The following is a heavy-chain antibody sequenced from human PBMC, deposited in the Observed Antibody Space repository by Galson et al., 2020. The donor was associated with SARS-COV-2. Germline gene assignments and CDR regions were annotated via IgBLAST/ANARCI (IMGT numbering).Heavy chain of an antibody. D-gene: IGHD3-16*01. V-gene: IGHV3-74*01. J-gene: IGHJ4*02. CDR3: ARAWFGDPPDY. CDR2: VNGDGSSI. CDR1: GFTFSNYW. Sequence: GGSLRLSCAASGFTFSNYWMHWVRQAPGKGLVWVARVNGDGSSIRYADSVKGRFTISRDNAKNTLHLQMNSLRIDDTAVYYCARAWFGDPPDYWGQGNLVTVSS.